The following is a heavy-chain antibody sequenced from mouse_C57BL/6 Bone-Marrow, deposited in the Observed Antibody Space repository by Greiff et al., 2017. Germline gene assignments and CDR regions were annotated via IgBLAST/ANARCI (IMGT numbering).Heavy chain of an antibody. CDR2: ISYDGSN. CDR3: ARGRYGSYAMDY. Sequence: EVKLQESGPGLVKPSQSLSLTCSVTGYSITSGYYWNWIRQFPGNKLEWMGYISYDGSNNYNPSLKNRISITRDTSKNQFFLKLNSVTTEDTATYYCARGRYGSYAMDYWGQGTSVTVSS. D-gene: IGHD1-1*02. J-gene: IGHJ4*01. V-gene: IGHV3-6*01. CDR1: GYSITSGYY.